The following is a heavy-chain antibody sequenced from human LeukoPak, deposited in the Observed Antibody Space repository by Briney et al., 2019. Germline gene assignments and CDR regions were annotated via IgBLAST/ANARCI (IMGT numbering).Heavy chain of an antibody. Sequence: GGSLRLSCAASGXSFSSYSMNWVRQAPGKGLEWVSYISGSSSTIFSADSVKGRFTISRDNAKNSLCLQMNSLRDEDTAVYYCAKDRPLDYDFWSGYSTGWFDYWGQGTLVTVSS. CDR3: AKDRPLDYDFWSGYSTGWFDY. J-gene: IGHJ4*02. CDR1: GXSFSSYS. D-gene: IGHD3-3*01. CDR2: ISGSSSTI. V-gene: IGHV3-48*02.